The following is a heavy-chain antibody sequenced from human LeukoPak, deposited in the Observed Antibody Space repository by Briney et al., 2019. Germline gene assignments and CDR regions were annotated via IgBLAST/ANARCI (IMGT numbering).Heavy chain of an antibody. D-gene: IGHD3-22*01. CDR1: GGSVSGSSYY. J-gene: IGHJ4*02. Sequence: PSETLSLTCTVSGGSVSGSSYYWGWIRQPPGKGLEWIGSIYYSGSTYYNPSLKSRVTISVDTSKNQFSLKLSSVTAADTAVYYCASSSSGYVVFDYWGQGTLVTVSS. CDR2: IYYSGST. V-gene: IGHV4-39*07. CDR3: ASSSSGYVVFDY.